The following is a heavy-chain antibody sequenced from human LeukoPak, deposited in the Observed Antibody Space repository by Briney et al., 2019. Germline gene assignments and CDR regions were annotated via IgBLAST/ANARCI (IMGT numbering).Heavy chain of an antibody. V-gene: IGHV3-21*01. CDR1: GFTFSSSS. CDR3: ARGNWNFDY. D-gene: IGHD1-1*01. J-gene: IGHJ4*02. CDR2: ISDSSSYV. Sequence: NTGGSLRLSCAASGFTFSSSSMNWVRQAPGKGLEWVSSISDSSSYVHYADSVQGRFTISRDNAKNSLYLQMNSLRAEDTAVYYCARGNWNFDYWGQGTLVTVSS.